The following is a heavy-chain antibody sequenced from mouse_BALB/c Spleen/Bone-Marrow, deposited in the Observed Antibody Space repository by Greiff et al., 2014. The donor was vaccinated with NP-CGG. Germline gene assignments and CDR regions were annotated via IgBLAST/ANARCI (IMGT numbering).Heavy chain of an antibody. CDR1: GFNIKDTY. CDR2: IDPANGNT. D-gene: IGHD2-4*01. Sequence: VQLKESGAELVKPGASVKLSCTASGFNIKDTYMHWVKQRPEQGLEWIGRIDPANGNTKYDPKLQGKATITADTSSNTAYLQLSSLTSEDTAVYYCARMITAYWGQGTLVTVSA. J-gene: IGHJ3*01. CDR3: ARMITAY. V-gene: IGHV14-3*02.